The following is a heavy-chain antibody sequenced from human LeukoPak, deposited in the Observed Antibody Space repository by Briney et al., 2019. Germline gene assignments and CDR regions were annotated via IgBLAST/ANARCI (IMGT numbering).Heavy chain of an antibody. D-gene: IGHD6-6*01. CDR1: GGTFSSYA. V-gene: IGHV1-69*05. Sequence: PWASVKVSCKASGGTFSSYAISWVRQAPGQGLEWMGGIIPIFGTANYAQKFQGRVTITTDESTSTAYMELSSLRSEDTAVYYCAITDDSSSSDGYWGQGTLVTVSS. J-gene: IGHJ4*02. CDR2: IIPIFGTA. CDR3: AITDDSSSSDGY.